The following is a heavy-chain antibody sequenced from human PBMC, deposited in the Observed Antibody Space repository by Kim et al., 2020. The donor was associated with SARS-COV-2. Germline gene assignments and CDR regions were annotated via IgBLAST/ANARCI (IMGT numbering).Heavy chain of an antibody. CDR2: ISSSSSYI. D-gene: IGHD2-21*02. CDR3: ARAYCGGDCYSDYYYYGMDV. Sequence: GGSLRLSCAVSGFTFRSYSMNWVRQAPGKGLEWVSTISSSSSYIYYADSVKGRFTISRDNAKNSLYLQMNSLRAEDTAVYYCARAYCGGDCYSDYYYYGMDVWGQGTTVTVSS. CDR1: GFTFRSYS. V-gene: IGHV3-21*01. J-gene: IGHJ6*02.